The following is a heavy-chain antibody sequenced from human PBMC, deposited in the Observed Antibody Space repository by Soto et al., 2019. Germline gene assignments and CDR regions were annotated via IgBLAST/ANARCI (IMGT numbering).Heavy chain of an antibody. CDR1: GFTFSNAW. CDR3: TTDSYITSIIVRFDY. J-gene: IGHJ4*01. Sequence: GGSLRLSCAASGFTFSNAWINWVRQAPGKGLEWVGRVKSKTHGATTDFAAPVKGRFAISRDDSKNVVYLEMNSLKTEDTAIYYCTTDSYITSIIVRFDYWGHGTLVTVSS. V-gene: IGHV3-15*07. D-gene: IGHD3-22*01. CDR2: VKSKTHGATT.